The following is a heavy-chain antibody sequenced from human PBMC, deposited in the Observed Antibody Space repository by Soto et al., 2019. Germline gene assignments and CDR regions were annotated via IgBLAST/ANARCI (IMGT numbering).Heavy chain of an antibody. CDR3: TRSAISPYGGLIGPFDY. D-gene: IGHD3-16*02. CDR1: GYTCTAYA. J-gene: IGHJ4*02. CDR2: INPANGNT. Sequence: QVQLAQSGAAERKPGASVQVSCEATGYTCTAYAMHWVRQAPGQRLEWMGWINPANGNTKYSQKFQGRLTITSDTSANTGYLELNSLTSEDTAMYYCTRSAISPYGGLIGPFDYWGQGNLVTVSS. V-gene: IGHV1-3*05.